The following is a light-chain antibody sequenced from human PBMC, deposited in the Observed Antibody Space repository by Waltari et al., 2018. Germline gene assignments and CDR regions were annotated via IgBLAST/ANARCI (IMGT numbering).Light chain of an antibody. V-gene: IGKV2-30*02. CDR2: KVS. Sequence: DVVLTQSPLSLPVTLGQRSSFSCRSSQSLVHSDGHINLYWFHQRPGQSPRRLIYKVSNRDSGVPGRFSGSGSGTDFTLKISRVEAEDVGVYYCMQSTHWPPWTFGQGTRVEIK. CDR3: MQSTHWPPWT. CDR1: QSLVHSDGHIN. J-gene: IGKJ1*01.